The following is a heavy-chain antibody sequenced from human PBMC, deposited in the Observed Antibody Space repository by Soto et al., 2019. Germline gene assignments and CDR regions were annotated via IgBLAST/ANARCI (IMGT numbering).Heavy chain of an antibody. Sequence: EVQLLESGGGLVQPGGSLRLSCAASGFTFSSYAMSWVRQAPGKGLEWVSAISGSGGSTYYADAVKGRFTISRDNSKNTLYLQMNSLRAEDTAVYYCAKVGSHAGRVHNYYYYYGMDVWGQGTTVTVSS. CDR3: AKVGSHAGRVHNYYYYYGMDV. V-gene: IGHV3-23*01. J-gene: IGHJ6*02. D-gene: IGHD3-16*01. CDR2: ISGSGGST. CDR1: GFTFSSYA.